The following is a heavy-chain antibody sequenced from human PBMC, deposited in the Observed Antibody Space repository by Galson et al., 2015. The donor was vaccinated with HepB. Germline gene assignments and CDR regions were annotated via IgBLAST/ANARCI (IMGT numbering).Heavy chain of an antibody. CDR2: IYYSGST. CDR1: GGSISSYY. D-gene: IGHD3-10*01. CDR3: ATLYYGSETDY. V-gene: IGHV4-59*08. J-gene: IGHJ4*02. Sequence: ETLSLTCTVSGGSISSYYWSWIRQPPGKGLEWIGYIYYSGSTNYNPSLKSRVTISVDTSKNQFSLKLSSVTAADTAVYYCATLYYGSETDYWGQGTLVTVSS.